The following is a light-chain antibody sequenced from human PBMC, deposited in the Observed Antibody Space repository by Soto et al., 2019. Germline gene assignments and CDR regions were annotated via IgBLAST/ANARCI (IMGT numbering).Light chain of an antibody. CDR3: SSYTSSSTRV. V-gene: IGLV2-14*03. J-gene: IGLJ1*01. CDR1: SSDVGAYDF. CDR2: EVS. Sequence: QPGLTQPASVSGSPGQSSTISCTGTSSDVGAYDFVSWYQQHPDKAPKLMIYEVSNRPSGVSNRFSGSKSVNTATLTISGLQAEDEADYYCSSYTSSSTRVFGTGTKVTVL.